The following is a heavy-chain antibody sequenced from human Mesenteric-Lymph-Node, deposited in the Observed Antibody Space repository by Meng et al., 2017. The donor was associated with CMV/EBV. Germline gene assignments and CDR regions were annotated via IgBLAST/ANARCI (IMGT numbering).Heavy chain of an antibody. J-gene: IGHJ4*02. CDR1: GFTFNTYG. CDR3: ARDFEAVAATG. CDR2: ISGSGDST. Sequence: GESLKISCEASGFTFNTYGMSWVRQAPGKGLEWVSSISGSGDSTYYADSVKGRFTISRDNSKNTLYLQMNSLRAEDTAVYYCARDFEAVAATGWGQGTLVTVSS. D-gene: IGHD6-19*01. V-gene: IGHV3-23*01.